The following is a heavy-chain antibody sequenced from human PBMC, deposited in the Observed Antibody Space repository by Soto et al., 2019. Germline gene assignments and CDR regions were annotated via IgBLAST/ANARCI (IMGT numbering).Heavy chain of an antibody. V-gene: IGHV3-74*01. J-gene: IGHJ4*02. CDR3: VRGYTGYGNFDY. CDR2: ISIGGSET. Sequence: GGSLRLSCEASGLTFSSSWMHWVRQAPGKGLVWVSRISIGGSETYYADSVKGRFTISRDNARNTLYLQRDSLRAEDTAVYFCVRGYTGYGNFDYWGQGTLVTVSS. D-gene: IGHD5-12*01. CDR1: GLTFSSSW.